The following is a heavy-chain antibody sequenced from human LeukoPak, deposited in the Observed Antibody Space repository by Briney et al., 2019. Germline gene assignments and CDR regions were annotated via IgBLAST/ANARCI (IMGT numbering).Heavy chain of an antibody. J-gene: IGHJ4*02. Sequence: SETLSLTCTVSGASITNYYWSWIRQPPGKGLEWIGYISHTGITNCNPSLESRVIISADTSRNQFSLKLTSMTAADTAVYYCARFRSAADHPDSWGQGTLVTVSS. D-gene: IGHD1-14*01. CDR1: GASITNYY. V-gene: IGHV4-59*01. CDR3: ARFRSAADHPDS. CDR2: ISHTGIT.